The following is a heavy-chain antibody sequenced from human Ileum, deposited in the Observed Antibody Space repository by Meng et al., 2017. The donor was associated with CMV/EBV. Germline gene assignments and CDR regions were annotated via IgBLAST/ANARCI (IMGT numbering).Heavy chain of an antibody. V-gene: IGHV4-61*02. D-gene: IGHD2-21*01. Sequence: QVQLQESGPGLVKPSHPLSLTCSVSGDSISSDNYHWSWIRQPAGKGLEWIGQRHKNGNDNYNASLKSRVTISIDTSKNQFSLTLTSVTAADTAVYYCAIYYGGVGGRGYWAQGTLVTVAS. CDR1: GDSISSDNYH. J-gene: IGHJ4*02. CDR2: RHKNGND. CDR3: AIYYGGVGGRGY.